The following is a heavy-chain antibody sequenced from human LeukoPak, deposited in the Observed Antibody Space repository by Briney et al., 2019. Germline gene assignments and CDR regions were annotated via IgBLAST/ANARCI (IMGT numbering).Heavy chain of an antibody. V-gene: IGHV4-34*01. J-gene: IGHJ6*02. Sequence: SETLSLTCAVYGGSLSGYYWSWIRQPPGEGLEWIGEINHSGSTNYNPSLKSRVPISVDTPKKQFSLKLSSVTAADTAVYYCARAPRITMVRGVPSGYYYSGMDVWGQGTTVTVSS. D-gene: IGHD3-10*01. CDR1: GGSLSGYY. CDR3: ARAPRITMVRGVPSGYYYSGMDV. CDR2: INHSGST.